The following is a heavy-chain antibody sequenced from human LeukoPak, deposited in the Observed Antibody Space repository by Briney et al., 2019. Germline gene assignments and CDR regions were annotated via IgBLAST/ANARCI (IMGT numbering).Heavy chain of an antibody. J-gene: IGHJ5*02. V-gene: IGHV3-53*01. CDR2: IYSGGST. CDR1: GFTVGSNY. CDR3: ARGSDSSGYYFEWFDP. D-gene: IGHD3-22*01. Sequence: PGGSLRLSCAASGFTVGSNYMSWVRQAPGKGLEWVSVIYSGGSTYYADSVKGRFTISRDNSKNTLYLQMNSLRAEDTAVYYCARGSDSSGYYFEWFDPWGQGTLVTVSS.